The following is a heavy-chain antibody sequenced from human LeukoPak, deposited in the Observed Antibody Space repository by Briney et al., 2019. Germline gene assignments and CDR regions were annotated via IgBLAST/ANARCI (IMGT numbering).Heavy chain of an antibody. V-gene: IGHV3-23*01. Sequence: GRSLRLSCAASGFTFSNYAMSWVRQAPGKGLEWVSAFSGSGGSTYYADSVKGRFAISRDSSKNTLYLQMNSLRAEHTAVYYCAKDVGYCSSTTCYKPFDYWGQGTLVTVSS. CDR3: AKDVGYCSSTTCYKPFDY. CDR2: FSGSGGST. D-gene: IGHD2-2*02. J-gene: IGHJ4*02. CDR1: GFTFSNYA.